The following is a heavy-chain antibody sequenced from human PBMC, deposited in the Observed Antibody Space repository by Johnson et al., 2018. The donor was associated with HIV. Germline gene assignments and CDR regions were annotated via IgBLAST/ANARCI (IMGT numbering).Heavy chain of an antibody. CDR1: GFTVSNTY. CDR3: ATGSLVVVGGDGLLQLRDAFDI. CDR2: LDTGGNT. D-gene: IGHD2-15*01. Sequence: VQLVESGGGLVQPGRSLRLSCATSGFTVSNTYMTWVRQAPGKGLEWVSGLDTGGNTYYADSVKGRFTISRDNSNNTLYVQMNGLRAEDTAVYYCATGSLVVVGGDGLLQLRDAFDIWGRGTKVTVSS. J-gene: IGHJ3*02. V-gene: IGHV3-66*01.